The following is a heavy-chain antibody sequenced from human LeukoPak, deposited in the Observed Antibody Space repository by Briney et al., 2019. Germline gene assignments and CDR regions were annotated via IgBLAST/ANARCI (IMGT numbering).Heavy chain of an antibody. CDR3: ACRDLTSTWSFP. D-gene: IGHD6-13*01. CDR2: IYPGDSRI. V-gene: IGHV5-51*01. J-gene: IGHJ5*02. Sequence: GASLKISCQGFGYGFTSYWIGWVRQLPGKGREWMGVIYPGDSRIRYNPSFQGQVTISVDKSISTAYLQWVSLKASDTAMYYCACRDLTSTWSFPWGQGTLVTASS. CDR1: GYGFTSYW.